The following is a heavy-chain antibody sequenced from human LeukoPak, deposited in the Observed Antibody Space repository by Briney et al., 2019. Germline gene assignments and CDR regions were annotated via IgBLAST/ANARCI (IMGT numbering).Heavy chain of an antibody. CDR3: AKDKGGSGSSFDY. Sequence: PGGSLRLSCAASGFTFSSYGMHWVRQAPGKGLEWVAVISYDGSNKYYADSVKGRFTISRDNSKNTLYQQMNSLRAEDTAVYYCAKDKGGSGSSFDYWGQGTLVTVSS. V-gene: IGHV3-30*18. CDR1: GFTFSSYG. J-gene: IGHJ4*02. CDR2: ISYDGSNK. D-gene: IGHD3-10*01.